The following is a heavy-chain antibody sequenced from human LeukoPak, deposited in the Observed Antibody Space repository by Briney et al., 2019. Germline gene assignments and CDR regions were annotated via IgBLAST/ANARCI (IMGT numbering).Heavy chain of an antibody. CDR2: IDPSNSHT. J-gene: IGHJ5*02. CDR3: ARDYVGSSDDRCDTSRIDR. V-gene: IGHV5-10-1*01. Sequence: PGESLQISCEGSGSRFTNYWINWVRQLPGKGGEGLGKIDPSNSHTYYSPSFEGHVIISTDESIRTAYLQSSSLPASDTAIYFCARDYVGSSDDRCDTSRIDRWGPGTQVTVSS. CDR1: GSRFTNYW. D-gene: IGHD2-15*01.